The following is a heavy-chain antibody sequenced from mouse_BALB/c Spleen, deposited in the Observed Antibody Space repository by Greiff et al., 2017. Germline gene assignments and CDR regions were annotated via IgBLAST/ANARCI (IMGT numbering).Heavy chain of an antibody. CDR2: ISYDGSN. Sequence: ESGPGLVKPSQSLSLTCSVTGYSITSGYYWNWIRQFPGNKLEWMGYISYDGSNNYNPSLKNRISITRDTSKNQFFLKLNSVTTEDTATYYCARDRGLRRYFDYWGQGTTLTVSS. D-gene: IGHD2-4*01. J-gene: IGHJ2*01. CDR1: GYSITSGYY. CDR3: ARDRGLRRYFDY. V-gene: IGHV3-6*02.